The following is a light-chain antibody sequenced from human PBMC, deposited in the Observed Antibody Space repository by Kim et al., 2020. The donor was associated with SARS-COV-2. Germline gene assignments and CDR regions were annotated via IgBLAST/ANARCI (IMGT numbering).Light chain of an antibody. Sequence: GQAVTISCAGSRAKLRNNYVHWYQHVPGTAPKLLVFKSSRRPSGVPDRFSASQSSTSAALAISGLRSDDEGDYYCSLWDDRLSGPVFGGGTKVTVL. V-gene: IGLV1-47*01. CDR2: KSS. CDR3: SLWDDRLSGPV. CDR1: RAKLRNNY. J-gene: IGLJ2*01.